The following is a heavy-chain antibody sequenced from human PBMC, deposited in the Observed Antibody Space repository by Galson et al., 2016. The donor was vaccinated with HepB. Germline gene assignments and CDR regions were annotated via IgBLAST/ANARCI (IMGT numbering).Heavy chain of an antibody. Sequence: SLRLSCAASGFTFRSYAMHWVRQAPGKGLEWVAVIWYDGGSKYYADSVKGRFTISRENSKNTLYLQMSSLRAEDTAVYFCARDIGRFDDSSGYRGDLFDYWGQGTLVTVSS. CDR1: GFTFRSYA. V-gene: IGHV3-33*01. D-gene: IGHD3-22*01. J-gene: IGHJ4*02. CDR3: ARDIGRFDDSSGYRGDLFDY. CDR2: IWYDGGSK.